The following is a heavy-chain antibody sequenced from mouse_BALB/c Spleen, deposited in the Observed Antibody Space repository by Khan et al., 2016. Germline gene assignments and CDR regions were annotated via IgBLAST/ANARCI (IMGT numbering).Heavy chain of an antibody. Sequence: QVQLKESGPELKKPGETVKISCKASGYTFTDYSMHWVKQAPGKGLKWMGWINTETGEPTYADDFKGRFAFSLETSASTAYLQINNLKHEDTATYFCARDRYDYFDYWGQGTTLTVSS. D-gene: IGHD2-14*01. V-gene: IGHV9-2-1*01. CDR3: ARDRYDYFDY. CDR2: INTETGEP. CDR1: GYTFTDYS. J-gene: IGHJ2*01.